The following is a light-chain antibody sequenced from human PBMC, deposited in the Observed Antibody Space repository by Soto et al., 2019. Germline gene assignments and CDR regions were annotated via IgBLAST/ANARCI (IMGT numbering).Light chain of an antibody. Sequence: QPVLTQPPSASGTPGQRVTISRSGSTSNIGSNTVNWYQQLPGTAPKLLIYSNNQRPSGVPDRFSGSKSGTSASLAISGLQSEDEADYYCAAWDDSLSGYVFGTGTKLTVL. CDR3: AAWDDSLSGYV. J-gene: IGLJ1*01. CDR1: TSNIGSNT. V-gene: IGLV1-44*01. CDR2: SNN.